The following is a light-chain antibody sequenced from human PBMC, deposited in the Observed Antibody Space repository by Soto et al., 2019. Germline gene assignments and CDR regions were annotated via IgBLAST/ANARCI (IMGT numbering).Light chain of an antibody. Sequence: EVVLTQSPATLSLSPGERVTLSCRASQSVSSTYLAWYQQKPGQAPRLLIFGASSRATGIPDRFSGSGSGTDFTLTISRLEPEDFAVYYCQQYGSSPITFGQGTRLENK. J-gene: IGKJ5*01. V-gene: IGKV3-20*01. CDR1: QSVSSTY. CDR3: QQYGSSPIT. CDR2: GAS.